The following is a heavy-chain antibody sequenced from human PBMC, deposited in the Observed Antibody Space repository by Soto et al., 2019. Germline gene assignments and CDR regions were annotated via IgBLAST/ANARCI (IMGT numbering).Heavy chain of an antibody. CDR1: GGSISSGGYY. CDR2: IYYSGST. CDR3: ARRDLYYYGMDV. Sequence: SETLSLTCTVSGGSISSGGYYWSCIRQHPGKGLEWIGYIYYSGSTYYNPSLKSRVTISVDTSKNQFSLKLSSVTAADTAVYYCARRDLYYYGMDVWGQGTTVTVSS. J-gene: IGHJ6*02. V-gene: IGHV4-31*03.